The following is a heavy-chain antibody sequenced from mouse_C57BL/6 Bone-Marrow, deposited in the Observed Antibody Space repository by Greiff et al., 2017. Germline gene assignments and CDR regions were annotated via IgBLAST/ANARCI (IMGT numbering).Heavy chain of an antibody. CDR3: ARGTQLSAMDY. CDR2: ISYDGSN. CDR1: GYSITSGYY. Sequence: DVKLVESGPGLVKPSQSLSLTCSVTGYSITSGYYWNWIRQFPGNKLEWMGYISYDGSNNYNPSLKNRISITRDTSKNQFFLKLNSLTTEDTATYYCARGTQLSAMDYWGQGTSVTVSS. V-gene: IGHV3-6*01. J-gene: IGHJ4*01.